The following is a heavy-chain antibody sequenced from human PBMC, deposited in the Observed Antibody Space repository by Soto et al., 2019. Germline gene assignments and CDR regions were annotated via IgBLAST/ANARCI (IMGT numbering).Heavy chain of an antibody. J-gene: IGHJ4*02. CDR2: ISWNSGSI. Sequence: EVQLVESGGGLVQPGRSLRLSCAASGFTFDDYAMNWVRQAPGKGLEWVSGISWNSGSIGYADSVKGRFTISRDNAKNSLYLQMNSLRAEETALYYCAKGGIFWANYFDYWGQGTLVTVSS. D-gene: IGHD3-3*01. V-gene: IGHV3-9*01. CDR3: AKGGIFWANYFDY. CDR1: GFTFDDYA.